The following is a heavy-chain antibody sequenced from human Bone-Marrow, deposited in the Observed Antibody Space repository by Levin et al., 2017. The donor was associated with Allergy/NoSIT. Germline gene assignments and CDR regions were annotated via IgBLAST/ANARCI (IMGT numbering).Heavy chain of an antibody. CDR1: GFTFTTYP. CDR3: ARRDEYMFYFDH. V-gene: IGHV3-30-3*01. Sequence: PGGSLRLSCAASGFTFTTYPMHWVRQAPGKGLEWVALISFDGTIKNYADSVKGRFSISRHNSNRTVSLQMNSLRPEDTALYYCARRDEYMFYFDHWGQGTAVTVSS. D-gene: IGHD5-24*01. CDR2: ISFDGTIK. J-gene: IGHJ4*02.